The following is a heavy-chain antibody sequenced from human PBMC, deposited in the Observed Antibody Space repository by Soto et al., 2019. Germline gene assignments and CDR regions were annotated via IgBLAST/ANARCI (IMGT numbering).Heavy chain of an antibody. Sequence: GASVKVSCKASGYTFTGYYLHWLRQAPGQGLEWMGWVNPHSGGASYAQKFQDWVTMTRDTSISTAYLELSRLRSDDTAVYYCATCSRGGYHLEAFDIWGQGTMVTVSS. D-gene: IGHD2-15*01. V-gene: IGHV1-2*04. CDR3: ATCSRGGYHLEAFDI. J-gene: IGHJ3*02. CDR2: VNPHSGGA. CDR1: GYTFTGYY.